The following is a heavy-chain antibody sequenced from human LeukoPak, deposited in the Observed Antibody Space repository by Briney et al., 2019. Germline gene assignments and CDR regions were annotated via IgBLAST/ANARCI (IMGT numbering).Heavy chain of an antibody. CDR3: AKDTYGSGSSSFDY. V-gene: IGHV3-30*02. Sequence: GGSLRLSCAASGFTFSNFGMHWVRQAPGKGLEWVAFIRYDGSNKYYADSVKGRFTISRDNSKNTLYLQMNSLRAEDTAVYYCAKDTYGSGSSSFDYWGQGTLVTVSS. J-gene: IGHJ4*02. CDR2: IRYDGSNK. D-gene: IGHD3-10*01. CDR1: GFTFSNFG.